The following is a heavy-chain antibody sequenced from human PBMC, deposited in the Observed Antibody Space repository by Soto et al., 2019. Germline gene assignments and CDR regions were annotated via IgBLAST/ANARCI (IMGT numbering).Heavy chain of an antibody. J-gene: IGHJ5*02. CDR3: VRDGKKTLRDWFDP. V-gene: IGHV4-4*07. D-gene: IGHD1-1*01. CDR1: GASISGFY. CDR2: TYATGTT. Sequence: PXETLSLTCTVSGASISGFYWSWIRKSAGKGLEWIGRTYATGTTDYNPSLKSRVMMSVDTSKKQFSLKLRSVTAADTAVYYCVRDGKKTLRDWFDPWGQGISVTVSS.